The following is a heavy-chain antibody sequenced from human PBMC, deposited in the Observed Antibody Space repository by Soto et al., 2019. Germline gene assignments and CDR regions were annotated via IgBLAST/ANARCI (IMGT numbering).Heavy chain of an antibody. CDR1: GFSLSSTRMA. D-gene: IGHD6-19*01. J-gene: IGHJ4*02. V-gene: IGHV2-5*02. CDR3: AHIVVAGLGYYFDY. Sequence: QITLKESGPTLVKPTQTLTLTCTFSGFSLSSTRMAVGWIRQPPGKALEWLALIYWDDDKRYSPFLKSRLNIAKDTSKTPVVLTMSNMDPVDTARYYCAHIVVAGLGYYFDYWGQGTLVTVSS. CDR2: IYWDDDK.